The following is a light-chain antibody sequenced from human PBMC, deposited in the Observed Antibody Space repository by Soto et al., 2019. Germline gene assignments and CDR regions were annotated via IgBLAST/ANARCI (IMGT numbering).Light chain of an antibody. Sequence: IQLTQSPFSLSASVGDRVTITCRASQGISSYLAWYQQKPGKAPKLLIHAASTLQSGVPSRFSGSGSGTDFTLTISSLQPEDFATYDCQQLNSYPPVFGGGTKVEIK. CDR3: QQLNSYPPV. V-gene: IGKV1-9*01. J-gene: IGKJ4*01. CDR1: QGISSY. CDR2: AAS.